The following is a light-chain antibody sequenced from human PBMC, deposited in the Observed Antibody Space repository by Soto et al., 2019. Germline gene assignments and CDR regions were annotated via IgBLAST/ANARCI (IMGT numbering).Light chain of an antibody. J-gene: IGKJ1*01. Sequence: AIRMTQSPSSLSASTGDRVTITCRASQGISSDLAAYQQKPGKAPKLLIYAASTLQSGVPSRFRGSGSATYFIRTISGLQAEDFATYYCHHYYSYPRTFGQGTKVEIK. V-gene: IGKV1-8*01. CDR3: HHYYSYPRT. CDR1: QGISSD. CDR2: AAS.